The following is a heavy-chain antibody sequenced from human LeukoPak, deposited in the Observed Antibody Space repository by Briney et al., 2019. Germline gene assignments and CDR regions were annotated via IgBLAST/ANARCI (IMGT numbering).Heavy chain of an antibody. D-gene: IGHD3-3*01. CDR2: MNPNSGNT. V-gene: IGHV1-8*01. J-gene: IGHJ4*02. Sequence: ASVKVSCKASGYTFTSYDINWVRQATGQGLEWMGWMNPNSGNTGYAQKFQGRVTMTRNTSISTAYMELSSLRSEDTAVYYCARGLFDSYYDFWSGHSASFDYWGQGTLVTVSS. CDR1: GYTFTSYD. CDR3: ARGLFDSYYDFWSGHSASFDY.